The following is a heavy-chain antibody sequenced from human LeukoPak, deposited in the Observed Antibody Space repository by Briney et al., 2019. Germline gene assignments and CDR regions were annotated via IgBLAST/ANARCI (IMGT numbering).Heavy chain of an antibody. D-gene: IGHD3-3*01. CDR2: IIPIFGTA. V-gene: IGHV1-69*05. CDR3: ARAYYELPNHYYYYMDV. CDR1: GGTFSSYA. J-gene: IGHJ6*03. Sequence: ASVKVSCKASGGTFSSYAISWVRQAPGQGLEWMGGIIPIFGTANYAQKFQGRVTITTDESTSTASMELSSLRSEDTAVYYCARAYYELPNHYYYYMDVWGKGTTVTVSS.